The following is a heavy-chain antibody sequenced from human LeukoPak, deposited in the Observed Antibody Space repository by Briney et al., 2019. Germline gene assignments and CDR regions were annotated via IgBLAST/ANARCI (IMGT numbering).Heavy chain of an antibody. Sequence: SETLSLTCTVSGGSISSGGYYWSWIRQHPGKGLEWIGYIYYSGSTYYNPSLKSRVTISVDTSKNQFSLKLSSVTAADTAVYYCARGRLRQISYYFDYWGQGTLVTVSS. CDR3: ARGRLRQISYYFDY. CDR1: GGSISSGGYY. CDR2: IYYSGST. D-gene: IGHD4-17*01. V-gene: IGHV4-31*03. J-gene: IGHJ4*02.